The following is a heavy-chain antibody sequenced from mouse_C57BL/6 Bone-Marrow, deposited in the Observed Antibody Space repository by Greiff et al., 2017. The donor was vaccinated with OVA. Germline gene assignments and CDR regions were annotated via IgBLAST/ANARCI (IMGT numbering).Heavy chain of an antibody. CDR2: IHPNSGST. CDR3: ARALFFITTVVADAMDY. J-gene: IGHJ4*01. D-gene: IGHD1-1*01. V-gene: IGHV1-64*01. Sequence: VQLQQPGAELVKPGASVKLSCKASGYTFTSYWMHWVKQRPGQGLEWIGMIHPNSGSTNYNEKFKSKATLTVDKSSSTAYMQLSSLTSEDSAVYYCARALFFITTVVADAMDYWGQGTSVTVSS. CDR1: GYTFTSYW.